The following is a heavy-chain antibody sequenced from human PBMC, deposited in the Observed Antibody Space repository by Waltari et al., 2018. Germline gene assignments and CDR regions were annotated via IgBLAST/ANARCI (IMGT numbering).Heavy chain of an antibody. D-gene: IGHD1-26*01. CDR2: IRYDGSNK. Sequence: QVQLVESGGGVGQPGGSLRLSWAASGFTFISYGMHWVRQAPGKGLEWVAFIRYDGSNKYYADSVKGRFTISRDNSKNTLYLQMNSLRAEDTAVYYCAKADDYRHVGAFFYWGQGTLVTVSS. CDR3: AKADDYRHVGAFFY. J-gene: IGHJ4*02. V-gene: IGHV3-30*02. CDR1: GFTFISYG.